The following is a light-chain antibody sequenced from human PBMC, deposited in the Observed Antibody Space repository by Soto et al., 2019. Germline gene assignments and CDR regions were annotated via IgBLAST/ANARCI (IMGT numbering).Light chain of an antibody. CDR1: SGSVASNF. J-gene: IGLJ1*01. V-gene: IGLV6-57*02. CDR3: QSYDRSSLYV. Sequence: NFMLTQPHSVSESAGKTVTISCTGSSGSVASNFVHWYQRRPGSAPTIVIYGDNQRPSGVPDRFSGSIDSSSNSASLTISGLKTEDEADYFCQSYDRSSLYVFGTGTRSPS. CDR2: GDN.